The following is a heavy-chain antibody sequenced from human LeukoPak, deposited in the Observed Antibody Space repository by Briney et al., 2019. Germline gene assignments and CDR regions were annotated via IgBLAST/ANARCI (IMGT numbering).Heavy chain of an antibody. CDR2: IKEDGNEQ. CDR1: GFTFSGYW. CDR3: GRDGNPIDY. D-gene: IGHD1-14*01. V-gene: IGHV3-7*05. Sequence: PGGSLRLSCAASGFTFSGYWMSWVRQAPGKGLEWVANIKEDGNEQYYVDSVRGRFTISRDNARDSLYLQMNSLRVEDTAVYYCGRDGNPIDYWGQGTLVTVSS. J-gene: IGHJ4*02.